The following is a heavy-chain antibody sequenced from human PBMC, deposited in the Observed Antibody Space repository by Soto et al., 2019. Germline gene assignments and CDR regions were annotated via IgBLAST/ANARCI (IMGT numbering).Heavy chain of an antibody. CDR2: INPSAGTT. CDR3: ARSSRYCGGDCFCFNYYYYNGMDF. CDR1: GYTFTSYY. D-gene: IGHD2-21*02. V-gene: IGHV1-46*01. J-gene: IGHJ6*02. Sequence: ASVKVYCKASGYTFTSYYMYWVRLAPGQGLEWMGIINPSAGTTKYAQKFQGRVTMTRDTSTSIVYMELSSLRSEDTAVYFCARSSRYCGGDCFCFNYYYYNGMDFWCQGTTVPVSS.